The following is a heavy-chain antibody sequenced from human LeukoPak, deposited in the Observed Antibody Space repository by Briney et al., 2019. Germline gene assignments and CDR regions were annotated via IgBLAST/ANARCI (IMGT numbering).Heavy chain of an antibody. Sequence: ASVKVSCKASGGTFSSYAISWVRQAPGQGLEWMGGIIPTFGTANYAQKFQGRVTITTDESTSTAYMELSSLRSEDTAVCYCARLSGSYNNFDYWGQGTLVTVSS. CDR2: IIPTFGTA. V-gene: IGHV1-69*05. D-gene: IGHD1-26*01. J-gene: IGHJ4*02. CDR1: GGTFSSYA. CDR3: ARLSGSYNNFDY.